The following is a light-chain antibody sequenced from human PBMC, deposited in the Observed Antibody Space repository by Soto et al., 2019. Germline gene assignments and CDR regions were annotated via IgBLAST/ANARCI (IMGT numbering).Light chain of an antibody. Sequence: SALTQPASVSGSPGQSITISCTGTSSDVGRYDYVSWYQQHPGKVPKLIIYDVSDRPSGVSNRFSGSKSGNTASLTISGLQAEDEADYYCISYTTSNTQVFGTGTKLTVL. CDR3: ISYTTSNTQV. V-gene: IGLV2-14*03. J-gene: IGLJ1*01. CDR1: SSDVGRYDY. CDR2: DVS.